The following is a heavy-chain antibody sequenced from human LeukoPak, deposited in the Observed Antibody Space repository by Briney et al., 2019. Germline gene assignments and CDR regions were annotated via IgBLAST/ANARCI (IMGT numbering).Heavy chain of an antibody. V-gene: IGHV1-69*13. CDR2: TIPIFGTA. J-gene: IGHJ3*02. D-gene: IGHD5-24*01. CDR3: ARRDGYNSRDAFDI. CDR1: GGTFSSYA. Sequence: SVKVSCKASGGTFSSYAISWVRQAPGQGLEWMGGTIPIFGTANYAQKFQGRVTITADESTSTAYMELSSLRPEDTAVYYCARRDGYNSRDAFDIWGQGTMVTVSS.